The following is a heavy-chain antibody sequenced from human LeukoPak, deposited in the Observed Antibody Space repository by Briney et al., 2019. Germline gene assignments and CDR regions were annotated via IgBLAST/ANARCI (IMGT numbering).Heavy chain of an antibody. CDR1: GFTFSSYA. CDR2: ISGSGGST. D-gene: IGHD3-22*01. CDR3: AKDKSIMIVVVPFDY. Sequence: GGSLRLSCAASGFTFSSYAMSWVRQAPGKGPEWVSAISGSGGSTYYADSVKGRFTISRDNSKNTLYLQMNSLRAEDTAVYYCAKDKSIMIVVVPFDYWGQGTLVTVSS. J-gene: IGHJ4*02. V-gene: IGHV3-23*01.